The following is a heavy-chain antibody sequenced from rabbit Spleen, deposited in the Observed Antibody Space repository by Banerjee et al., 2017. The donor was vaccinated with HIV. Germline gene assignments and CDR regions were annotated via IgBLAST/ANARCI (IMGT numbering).Heavy chain of an antibody. V-gene: IGHV1S47*01. CDR1: GIDFSSYG. Sequence: QEQLVESGGGLVQPGESLKLSCKASGIDFSSYGISWVRQAPGKGLEWIGYIYPGFGITNYANSVKGRFTISSDNAQNTVFLQMTSLTASDTATYFCARKHGSSSAYYLTDYNLWGPGTLVTVS. CDR3: ARKHGSSSAYYLTDYNL. CDR2: IYPGFGIT. D-gene: IGHD1-1*01. J-gene: IGHJ4*01.